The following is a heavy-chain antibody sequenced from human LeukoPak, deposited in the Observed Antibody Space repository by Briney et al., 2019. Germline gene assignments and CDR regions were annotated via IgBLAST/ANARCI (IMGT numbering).Heavy chain of an antibody. CDR1: GGSISRYF. J-gene: IGHJ6*03. D-gene: IGHD2-21*01. V-gene: IGHV4-59*01. Sequence: SETLSLTCTVSGGSISRYFWSWIRQPPGKGLEWIGYIYYSGTTNYNPSLKSRVTMSVDTSKNQFSLKLTSVTAADTAVYYCARGGCGGDCYYYYMDVWGKGTTVTVSS. CDR2: IYYSGTT. CDR3: ARGGCGGDCYYYYMDV.